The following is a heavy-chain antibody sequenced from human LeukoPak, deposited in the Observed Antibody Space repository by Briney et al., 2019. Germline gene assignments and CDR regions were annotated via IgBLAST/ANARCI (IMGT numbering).Heavy chain of an antibody. Sequence: GASVKVSCKASGYTFTGYYMHWVRQAPGQGLEWMGWINPNSGGTNYARKFQGRVTMTRDTSISTAYMELSRLRSDDTAVYYCARTAPHSHYYDYVWGSYSRNFNFDYWGQGTLVTVSS. CDR1: GYTFTGYY. D-gene: IGHD3-16*01. CDR2: INPNSGGT. V-gene: IGHV1-2*02. J-gene: IGHJ4*02. CDR3: ARTAPHSHYYDYVWGSYSRNFNFDY.